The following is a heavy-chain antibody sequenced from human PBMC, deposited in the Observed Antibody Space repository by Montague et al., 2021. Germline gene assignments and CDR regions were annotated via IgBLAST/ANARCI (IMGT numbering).Heavy chain of an antibody. V-gene: IGHV3-74*01. CDR1: GFSFSSYW. CDR3: ARNLASAAPGAFDI. CDR2: ITLDGSST. J-gene: IGHJ3*02. D-gene: IGHD6-13*01. Sequence: LRLSWSASGFSFSSYWMHWVRQAPGKGLLWVSRITLDGSSTTFADSVKGRFTTSRDTAKATLYLQMNSLRVEDTAVYYCARNLASAAPGAFDIWGQGTMVTVSS.